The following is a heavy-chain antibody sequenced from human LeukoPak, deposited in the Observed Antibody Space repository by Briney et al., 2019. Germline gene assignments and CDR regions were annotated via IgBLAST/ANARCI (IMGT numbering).Heavy chain of an antibody. CDR2: IFYSGST. CDR1: GGSISSSSYF. CDR3: ARQMNTVTADY. J-gene: IGHJ4*02. Sequence: SETLSLTCTVSGGSISSSSYFWGWIRQPPGKGLEWIGSIFYSGSTYYNPSLNSRVTISIDTSKNQFSLRLSSVAAADTAVYYCARQMNTVTADYWGQGTLVTVSS. V-gene: IGHV4-39*01. D-gene: IGHD4-17*01.